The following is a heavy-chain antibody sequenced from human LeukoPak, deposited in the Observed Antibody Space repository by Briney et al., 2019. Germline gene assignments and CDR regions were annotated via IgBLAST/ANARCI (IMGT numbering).Heavy chain of an antibody. V-gene: IGHV3-30*02. CDR3: AKSPYRGGSSWTEFDY. Sequence: GGSLRLSCAASGFTFSNYGIHWVRQAPGKGLEWVAFIRYDGSDKYYADSVKGRLTISRDSSKNTVYLQMNSLRDEDTAVYYCAKSPYRGGSSWTEFDYWGQGTLVTVSS. CDR2: IRYDGSDK. D-gene: IGHD6-13*01. J-gene: IGHJ4*02. CDR1: GFTFSNYG.